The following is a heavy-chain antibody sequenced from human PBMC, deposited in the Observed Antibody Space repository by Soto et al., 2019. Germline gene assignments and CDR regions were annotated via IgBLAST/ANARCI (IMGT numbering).Heavy chain of an antibody. CDR2: IYPGDSDT. Sequence: PGESLKISCKGSGYSFTSYWIGWVRQMPGKGLEWMGIIYPGDSDTRYSPSFQGQVTISADKSISTAYLQWSSLKASDTAMYYCARTRDYYDSSGYNFDYWGQGTLVTVSS. CDR3: ARTRDYYDSSGYNFDY. J-gene: IGHJ4*02. V-gene: IGHV5-51*01. D-gene: IGHD3-22*01. CDR1: GYSFTSYW.